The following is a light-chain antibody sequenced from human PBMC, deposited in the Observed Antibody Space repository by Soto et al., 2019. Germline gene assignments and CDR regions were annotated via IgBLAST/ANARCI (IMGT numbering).Light chain of an antibody. CDR1: TSNIGSNT. J-gene: IGLJ3*02. Sequence: QSVLTQPPSASGTPGQRVTISCSGTTSNIGSNTVSWYHHLPGTAPKLLIYSNDQRPSGVPDRFSGSKSGTSASLAISGLQSEYEADYYCAIWDLTLSAWVFGGGTKLTVL. V-gene: IGLV1-44*01. CDR3: AIWDLTLSAWV. CDR2: SND.